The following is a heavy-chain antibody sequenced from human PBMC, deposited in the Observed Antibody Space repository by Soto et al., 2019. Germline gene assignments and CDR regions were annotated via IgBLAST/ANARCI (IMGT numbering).Heavy chain of an antibody. V-gene: IGHV6-1*01. CDR1: GDSVSSNSAA. CDR3: ARDRRLPGIAVSGQDDAFDI. D-gene: IGHD6-19*01. Sequence: PSQTLSLTCAISGDSVSSNSAAWNWIRQSPSRGLEWLGRTYYRSKWYNDYAVSVKSRITINPATSKNQFSLQLNSGTPEDTAVYYCARDRRLPGIAVSGQDDAFDIWGQGTMVTVSS. J-gene: IGHJ3*02. CDR2: TYYRSKWYN.